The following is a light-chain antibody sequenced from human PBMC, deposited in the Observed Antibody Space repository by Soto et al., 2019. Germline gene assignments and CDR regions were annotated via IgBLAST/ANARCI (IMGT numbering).Light chain of an antibody. Sequence: QAVVTQPPSASGSPGQSVTISCTGTSSDVGGYNYVSWYQHHPGNAPKLMIYEVNKRTSGVPDRFSGSKSGNTASLTVSGLQAEDEADYYCSSYAGSNTPYVFGTGTKVTVL. CDR3: SSYAGSNTPYV. V-gene: IGLV2-8*01. CDR1: SSDVGGYNY. J-gene: IGLJ1*01. CDR2: EVN.